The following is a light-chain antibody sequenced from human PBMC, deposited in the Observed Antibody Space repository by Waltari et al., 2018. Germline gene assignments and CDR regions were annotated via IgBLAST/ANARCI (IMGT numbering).Light chain of an antibody. J-gene: IGKJ2*01. CDR3: QQSYNAPYT. CDR2: VAS. CDR1: QSISGY. Sequence: DIQMTKSPSSVSASVGDRVTISCRASQSISGYLNWYQQKPGKAPKFLIYVASSLQSGVPSRFSGSGSGTYFTLTITSLRPEDFATYYCQQSYNAPYTFGQGTNLEIK. V-gene: IGKV1-39*01.